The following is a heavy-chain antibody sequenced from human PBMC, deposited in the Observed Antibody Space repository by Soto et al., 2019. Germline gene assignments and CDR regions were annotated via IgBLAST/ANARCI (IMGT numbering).Heavy chain of an antibody. CDR2: INPNSGGT. CDR1: GYTFTCYY. V-gene: IGHV1-2*04. J-gene: IGHJ3*02. CDR3: ARGVVVVAATPRGAFDI. Sequence: GASVKVSCKASGYTFTCYYMHWVRQAPGQGLEWMGWINPNSGGTNYAQKFQGWVTMTRDTSISTAYMELSRLRSDDTAVYYCARGVVVVAATPRGAFDIWGQGTMVTVSS. D-gene: IGHD2-15*01.